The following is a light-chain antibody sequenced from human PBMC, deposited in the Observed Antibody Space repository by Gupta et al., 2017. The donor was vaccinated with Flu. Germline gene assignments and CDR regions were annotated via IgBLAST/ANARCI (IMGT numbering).Light chain of an antibody. J-gene: IGLJ1*01. CDR1: RSNIGSNT. Sequence: QSVLPQPPSASGPPGQRVTISCSGSRSNIGSNTVNWYQQLPGTAPKLLIYDNNQRPSGVPDRFSGSKSGTSASLAISGLRSEDEADYYCAAWDDSRNGYVFGTGTKVTVL. V-gene: IGLV1-44*01. CDR3: AAWDDSRNGYV. CDR2: DNN.